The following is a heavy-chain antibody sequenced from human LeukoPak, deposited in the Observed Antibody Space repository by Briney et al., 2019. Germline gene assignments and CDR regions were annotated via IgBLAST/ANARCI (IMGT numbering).Heavy chain of an antibody. CDR3: ARARPITMVRGSAFDI. D-gene: IGHD3-10*01. CDR1: GGSIRSYY. CDR2: IYFSGST. V-gene: IGHV4-59*08. J-gene: IGHJ3*02. Sequence: PSETLSLTCSVSGGSIRSYYWSWIRQPPGKGLEWIGYIYFSGSTNYNPSLKSRVTISVDTSKSQFSLKLSSVAAAHTAVYYCARARPITMVRGSAFDIWGQGTTVTVSS.